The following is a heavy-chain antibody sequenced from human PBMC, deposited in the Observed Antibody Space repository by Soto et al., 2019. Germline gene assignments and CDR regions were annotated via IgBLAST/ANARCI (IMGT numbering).Heavy chain of an antibody. CDR1: GFTFSSYS. CDR2: ISSSSSYI. Sequence: GGPLRLSCAASGFTFSSYSMNWVRQAPGKGLEWVSSISSSSSYIYYADSVKGRFTISRDNAKNSLYLQMNSLRAEDTAVYYCARLVAYYYGMDVWGQGTTVTVSS. D-gene: IGHD2-15*01. V-gene: IGHV3-21*01. J-gene: IGHJ6*02. CDR3: ARLVAYYYGMDV.